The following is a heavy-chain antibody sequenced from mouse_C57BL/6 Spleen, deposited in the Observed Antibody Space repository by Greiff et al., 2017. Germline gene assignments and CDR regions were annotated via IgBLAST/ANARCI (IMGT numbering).Heavy chain of an antibody. CDR2: LYPGDGAT. CDR3: ARSTTVVSFDY. CDR1: GYAFSSSW. D-gene: IGHD1-1*01. J-gene: IGHJ2*01. V-gene: IGHV1-82*01. Sequence: VQLQQSGPELVKPGASVKISCKASGYAFSSSWMNWVRQRPGKGLEWIGRLYPGDGATNYNGKFKGKATLTADKSSSTAYMQLSSLTSEDSAVYFCARSTTVVSFDYWGQGTTLTVSS.